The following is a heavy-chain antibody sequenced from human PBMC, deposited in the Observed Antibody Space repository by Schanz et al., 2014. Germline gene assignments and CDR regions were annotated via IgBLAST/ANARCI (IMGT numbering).Heavy chain of an antibody. D-gene: IGHD3-3*01. Sequence: QVQLVQSGSELKKPGASVNISCKASGYTFTTYALNWVRQAPGQGLEWMGRINPNSGDTNYAQNFQGRVTMTKDTSINTVYMELSTLTSDDTAVYYCARESVSRTRLFDPWGQGTLVTVSS. V-gene: IGHV1-2*06. CDR2: INPNSGDT. CDR1: GYTFTTYA. CDR3: ARESVSRTRLFDP. J-gene: IGHJ5*02.